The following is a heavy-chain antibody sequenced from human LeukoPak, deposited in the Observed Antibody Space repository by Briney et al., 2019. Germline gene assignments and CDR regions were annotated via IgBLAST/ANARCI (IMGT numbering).Heavy chain of an antibody. CDR1: GFTFSSYA. CDR2: ISYDGSNK. Sequence: GGSLRLSCAASGFTFSSYAMHWVRQAPGKGLEWVAVISYDGSNKYYADSVKGRFTISRDNSKNTLYLQMNSLRAEDTAVYYCTTHIAGAGKAIRPTFDYGAQGPLVPVPS. D-gene: IGHD6-19*01. CDR3: TTHIAGAGKAIRPTFDY. V-gene: IGHV3-30-3*01. J-gene: IGHJ4*02.